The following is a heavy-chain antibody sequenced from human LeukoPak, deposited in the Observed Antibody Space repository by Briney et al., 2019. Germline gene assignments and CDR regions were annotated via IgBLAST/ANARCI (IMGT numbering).Heavy chain of an antibody. D-gene: IGHD3-10*02. Sequence: GGSLRLSCAVSGFTFSGHWMFWVRQAPGKGLEWVSSDGSGTGYTDSVKGRFTVSRDNARNTLYLQMNSLRAEDTAVYYCAELGITIIGGVWGKGTTVTISS. CDR3: AELGITIIGGV. CDR1: GFTFSGHW. V-gene: IGHV3-74*01. J-gene: IGHJ6*04. CDR2: DGSGT.